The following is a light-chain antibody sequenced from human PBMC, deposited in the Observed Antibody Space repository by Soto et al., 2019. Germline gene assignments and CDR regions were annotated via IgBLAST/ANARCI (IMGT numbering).Light chain of an antibody. J-gene: IGKJ1*01. Sequence: EIVLTQSPGTLSLSPGERATLSCRASQSVTSTHLAWYQQKPGQAPRLLIYGASSRAAGIPDRFSGSGSGTGFTLTISRLEPEDLAVYYCQQYCSSPWTFGQGTKVEIK. V-gene: IGKV3-20*01. CDR3: QQYCSSPWT. CDR2: GAS. CDR1: QSVTSTH.